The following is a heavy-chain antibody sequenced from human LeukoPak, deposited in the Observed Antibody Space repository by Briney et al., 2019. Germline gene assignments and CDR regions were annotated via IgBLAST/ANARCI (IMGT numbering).Heavy chain of an antibody. D-gene: IGHD3-3*01. CDR1: GYSFTTYH. V-gene: IGHV1-46*01. CDR3: ARSITIFGVVPAGY. Sequence: GASVNVSCKASGYSFTTYHMHWVRQAPGQGLEWMGIINPRGGITSYSPKFHGRITITRDLSTTTVYLELRSLRSEETAVYYWARSITIFGVVPAGYWGQGTLVTVSS. CDR2: INPRGGIT. J-gene: IGHJ4*02.